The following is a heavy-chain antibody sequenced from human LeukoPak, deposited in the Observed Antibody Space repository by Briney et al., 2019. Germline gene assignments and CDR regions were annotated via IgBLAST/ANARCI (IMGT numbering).Heavy chain of an antibody. CDR1: GYSFTSYW. V-gene: IGHV5-51*01. CDR2: IYPGDSDT. CDR3: ARHQGRCSSTSCYMRSAFDI. Sequence: GEALKISCKGSGYSFTSYWIGWVRQMPGKGLEWMGIIYPGDSDTRYSPSFQGQVTISADKSISTAYLQWSSLKASDTAMYYCARHQGRCSSTSCYMRSAFDIWGQGTMVTVSS. J-gene: IGHJ3*02. D-gene: IGHD2-2*02.